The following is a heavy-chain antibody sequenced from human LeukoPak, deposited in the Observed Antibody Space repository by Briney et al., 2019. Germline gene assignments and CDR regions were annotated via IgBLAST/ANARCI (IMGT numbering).Heavy chain of an antibody. CDR3: ARRRDGYNNYFDY. Sequence: SETLSLTCTVSGGSISSYYWSWIRQPPGKGLEWIGYIYYSGSTNYNPSLKSRVTISVGTSKNQFSLKLSSVTAADTAVYYCARRRDGYNNYFDYWGQGTMVTVS. CDR1: GGSISSYY. CDR2: IYYSGST. J-gene: IGHJ4*03. V-gene: IGHV4-59*08. D-gene: IGHD5-24*01.